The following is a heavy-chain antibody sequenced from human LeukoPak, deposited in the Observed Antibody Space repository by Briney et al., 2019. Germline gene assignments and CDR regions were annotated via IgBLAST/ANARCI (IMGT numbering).Heavy chain of an antibody. CDR3: ARLNDIAVAGSPKDWYFDL. V-gene: IGHV4-59*01. Sequence: PSETLSLTCIVSGGSISGYYWNWIRQAPGKGLEWIGYIYYSGSTNYNPSLKSRVALSVVTSKMQFSLKLSSGTAGDTAVYYCARLNDIAVAGSPKDWYFDLWGRGTLVTVSS. CDR1: GGSISGYY. J-gene: IGHJ2*01. D-gene: IGHD6-19*01. CDR2: IYYSGST.